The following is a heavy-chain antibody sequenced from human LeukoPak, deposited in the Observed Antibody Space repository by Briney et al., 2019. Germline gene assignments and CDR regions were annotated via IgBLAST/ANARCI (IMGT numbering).Heavy chain of an antibody. D-gene: IGHD3-10*01. V-gene: IGHV3-21*01. Sequence: GGSLRLSCAASGFTFSSYGMHWVRQAPGKGLEWVSSISSSSTYIYYADSVKGRFTISRDNAKNSLYLQMNSLRAEDTAVYYCARESLMVRAVILYYIDVWGKGTTVTISS. J-gene: IGHJ6*03. CDR3: ARESLMVRAVILYYIDV. CDR1: GFTFSSYG. CDR2: ISSSSTYI.